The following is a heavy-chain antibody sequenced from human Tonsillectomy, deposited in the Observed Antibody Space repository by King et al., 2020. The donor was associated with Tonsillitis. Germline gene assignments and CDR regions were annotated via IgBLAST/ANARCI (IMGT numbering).Heavy chain of an antibody. CDR1: GFTFGDYG. D-gene: IGHD1-7*01. CDR2: ISYDGTEK. Sequence: VQLVESGGGVVQPGRSLRPSCAAPGFTFGDYGVHWVRQAPGKGLEWVAFISYDGTEKYYAASVKGRFTISRDNSKNTLYLQMNDLRPEDTAVYYCTLKLNYWGQGTLVTVSS. V-gene: IGHV3-30*03. CDR3: TLKLNY. J-gene: IGHJ4*02.